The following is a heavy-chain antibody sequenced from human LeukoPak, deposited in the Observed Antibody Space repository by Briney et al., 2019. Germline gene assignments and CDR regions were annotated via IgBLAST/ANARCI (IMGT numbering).Heavy chain of an antibody. CDR2: FDPEDGET. CDR3: ATRGETGYSYGPYYFDY. V-gene: IGHV1-24*01. D-gene: IGHD5-18*01. CDR1: GYTLTELS. J-gene: IGHJ4*02. Sequence: ASVKVSCTVSGYTLTELSMHWVRQALGKGLEWMGGFDPEDGETIYAQKFQGRVTMTADTSTDTAYMELSSLRSEDTAVYYCATRGETGYSYGPYYFDYWGQGTLVTVSS.